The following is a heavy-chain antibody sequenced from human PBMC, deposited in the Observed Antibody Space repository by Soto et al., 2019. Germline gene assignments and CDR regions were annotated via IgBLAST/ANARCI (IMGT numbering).Heavy chain of an antibody. V-gene: IGHV4-30-4*01. CDR2: IYYSGSS. D-gene: IGHD3-9*01. CDR3: ESRHGLDTDAYF. Sequence: PSETLSLTCTVSGGSINSGDSYWSWVRQPPGKGLEWIGYIYYSGSSYYNPSLKSRVTISVDTSKNQFSLKLSSVTAADTAVYICESRHGLDTDAYFWGQGILVPVSS. J-gene: IGHJ4*02. CDR1: GGSINSGDSY.